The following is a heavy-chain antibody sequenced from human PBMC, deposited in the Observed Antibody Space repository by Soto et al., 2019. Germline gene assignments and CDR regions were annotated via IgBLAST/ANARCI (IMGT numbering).Heavy chain of an antibody. V-gene: IGHV3-74*01. D-gene: IGHD2-2*01. J-gene: IGHJ3*02. CDR3: AREAGYCSRTSWDRRAFDT. Sequence: EVQLVESGGDLVRPGGSLRLSCAASGFTFSGHWMHWVRQAPGTGLEWVSRVNTDGGTSDYADSVKGRVTISRENAKNTLDMHMSSLRAEDAAVYYCAREAGYCSRTSWDRRAFDTWGEGTTVSVSS. CDR2: VNTDGGTS. CDR1: GFTFSGHW.